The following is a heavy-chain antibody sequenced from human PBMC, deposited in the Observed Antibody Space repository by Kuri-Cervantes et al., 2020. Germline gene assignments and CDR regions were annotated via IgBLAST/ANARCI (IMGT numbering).Heavy chain of an antibody. CDR3: ARSNGDYHDAFDI. J-gene: IGHJ3*02. Sequence: SQTLSLTCAVYGGSFSGYYWSWIRQPPGKGLEWIEEINHSGSTNYNPSLKSRVTISVDTSKNQFSLKLSSVTAADTAVYYCARSNGDYHDAFDIWGQGTMVTVSS. D-gene: IGHD4-17*01. CDR1: GGSFSGYY. V-gene: IGHV4-34*01. CDR2: INHSGST.